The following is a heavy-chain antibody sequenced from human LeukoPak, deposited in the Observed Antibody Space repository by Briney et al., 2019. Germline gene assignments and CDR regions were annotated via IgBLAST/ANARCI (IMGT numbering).Heavy chain of an antibody. Sequence: SQTLSLSCTVSGGSISSGSYYWSWIRQPAGKGLEWIGRIYTSGSTNYNPSLKSRVTISVDTSKNQFSLKLSSVTAADTAVYYCAREAPLRYFDPWGQGTLVTVSS. CDR3: AREAPLRYFDP. J-gene: IGHJ5*02. CDR2: IYTSGST. D-gene: IGHD3-9*01. CDR1: GGSISSGSYY. V-gene: IGHV4-61*02.